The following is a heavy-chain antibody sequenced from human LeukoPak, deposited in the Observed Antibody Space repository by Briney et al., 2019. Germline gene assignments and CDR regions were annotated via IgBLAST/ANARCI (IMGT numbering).Heavy chain of an antibody. CDR2: IYYSGST. Sequence: SETLSLTCTVSGGSISSYYWSWIRQPPGKGLEWIGYIYYSGSTNYNPSLKSRVTISVDTSENQFSLKLSSVTAADTAVYYCARDLGNAFDIWGRGTMVTVSS. CDR3: ARDLGNAFDI. V-gene: IGHV4-59*01. CDR1: GGSISSYY. D-gene: IGHD3-16*01. J-gene: IGHJ3*02.